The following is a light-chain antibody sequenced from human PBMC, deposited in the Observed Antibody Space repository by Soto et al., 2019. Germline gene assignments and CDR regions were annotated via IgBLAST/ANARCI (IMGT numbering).Light chain of an antibody. J-gene: IGLJ2*01. CDR3: SSYTSSSLVV. V-gene: IGLV2-14*01. Sequence: QSVLTQPASVSGSPGQSITIFCTGTSSDVGGYNYVSWYQQHPGKAPKLMIYDVSNRPSGVSNRFSGSKSGNTASLTISGLQAEDEADYYCSSYTSSSLVVFGVGTKVTVL. CDR2: DVS. CDR1: SSDVGGYNY.